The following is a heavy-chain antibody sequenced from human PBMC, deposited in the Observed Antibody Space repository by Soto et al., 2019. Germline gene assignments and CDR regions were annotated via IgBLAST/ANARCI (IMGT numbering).Heavy chain of an antibody. Sequence: PXGVLKLSFAASGFTLSSHAMRWVRQAPGKGLEWLALVSYDGSSKYYADSVKGRFTISRDNSKNTLYLQMNSLTAEDTAVYYCTRVFITMIALNWFDHWGQGTLVTVSS. CDR1: GFTLSSHA. CDR3: TRVFITMIALNWFDH. J-gene: IGHJ5*02. CDR2: VSYDGSSK. V-gene: IGHV3-30-3*01. D-gene: IGHD3-22*01.